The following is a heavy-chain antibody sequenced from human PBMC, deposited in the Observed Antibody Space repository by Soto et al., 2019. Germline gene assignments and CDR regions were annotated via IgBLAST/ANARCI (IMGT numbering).Heavy chain of an antibody. CDR3: VHSSYYGYYYDY. CDR1: GFSLSTSPVG. J-gene: IGHJ4*02. CDR2: TYWDDDK. V-gene: IGHV2-5*02. D-gene: IGHD3-10*01. Sequence: QITLKESGPTLVKPTQTLTLTCTFSGFSLSTSPVGVGWIRLPPGKALEWLALTYWDDDKRYSPSLKSRLTITQDTSKSQVVLTMANMNLVDTATYYCVHSSYYGYYYDYWGQGILVTVSS.